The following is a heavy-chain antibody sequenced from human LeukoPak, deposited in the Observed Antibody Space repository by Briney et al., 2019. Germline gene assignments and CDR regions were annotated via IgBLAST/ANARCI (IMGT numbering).Heavy chain of an antibody. J-gene: IGHJ4*02. V-gene: IGHV1-18*01. Sequence: ASVKVSCEASGYTFTRHAITWVGQAAGQALECVGRISPKGDTNYAQRFQGRVTMTTDTASNTFYMNLRGLRSDDTAVYYCARDSNAWSLDYWGEGTLVTVSS. CDR2: ISPKGDT. D-gene: IGHD6-19*01. CDR1: GYTFTRHA. CDR3: ARDSNAWSLDY.